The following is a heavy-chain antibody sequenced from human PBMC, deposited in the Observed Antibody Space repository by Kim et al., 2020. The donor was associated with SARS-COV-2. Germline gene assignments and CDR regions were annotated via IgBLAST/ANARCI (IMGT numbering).Heavy chain of an antibody. V-gene: IGHV3-30*18. D-gene: IGHD3-22*01. CDR2: ISYDGSNK. J-gene: IGHJ4*02. CDR3: GKGPYYYDSSGYYSLDY. CDR1: GFIFSSYG. Sequence: GGSLRLSCAASGFIFSSYGMHWVRQAPGKGLEWVAVISYDGSNKYYADSVKGRFTISRDNSKNTLYLQMNSLRAEDTAVYYCGKGPYYYDSSGYYSLDYWGQGTLVTVSS.